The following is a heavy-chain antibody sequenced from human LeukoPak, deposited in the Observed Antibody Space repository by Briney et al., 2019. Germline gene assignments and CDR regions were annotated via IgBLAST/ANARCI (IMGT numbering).Heavy chain of an antibody. CDR3: AREDQPRGTFDY. J-gene: IGHJ4*02. V-gene: IGHV3-7*05. D-gene: IGHD2-15*01. Sequence: GGSLRLSCAVSGFSFNNYWMSWVRQAPGKGLEWVANIKQDGSEKYYVDSVKGRFSISRDNAKNSLYLQMNSLRAEDTALYYCAREDQPRGTFDYWGQGILVTVSS. CDR1: GFSFNNYW. CDR2: IKQDGSEK.